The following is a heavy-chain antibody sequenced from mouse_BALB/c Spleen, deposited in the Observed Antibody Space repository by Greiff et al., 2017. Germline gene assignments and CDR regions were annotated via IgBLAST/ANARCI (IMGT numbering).Heavy chain of an antibody. CDR2: IYPGNSDT. CDR3: TRDKASYGYRTRYYWYFDV. V-gene: IGHV1-5*01. D-gene: IGHD1-2*01. CDR1: GYTFTSYW. Sequence: EVKLVESGTVLARPGASVKMSCKASGYTFTSYWMHWVKQRPGQGLEWIGAIYPGNSDTSYNQKFKGKAKLTAVTSTSTAYMELSSLTNEDSAVYYCTRDKASYGYRTRYYWYFDVWGAGTTVTVSS. J-gene: IGHJ1*01.